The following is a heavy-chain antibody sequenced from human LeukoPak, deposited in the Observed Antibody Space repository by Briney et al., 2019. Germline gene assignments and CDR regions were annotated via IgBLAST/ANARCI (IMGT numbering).Heavy chain of an antibody. CDR3: ARQDAYNWNSDY. CDR1: GYRITSYW. Sequence: GESLKISCKGSGYRITSYWTGWVRQMPGKGLEWMGIIYPGDSDTRYSPSFQGQVTISADKSISTAYLQWSSLKASDTAMYYCARQDAYNWNSDYWGQGTLVTVSS. V-gene: IGHV5-51*01. D-gene: IGHD1-20*01. CDR2: IYPGDSDT. J-gene: IGHJ4*02.